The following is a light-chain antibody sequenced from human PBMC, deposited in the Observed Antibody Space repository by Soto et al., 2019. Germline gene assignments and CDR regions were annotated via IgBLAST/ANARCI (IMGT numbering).Light chain of an antibody. V-gene: IGKV1-33*01. CDR3: QQYDNLPYT. Sequence: DIQMTQSPYTLSASIGDRVTITCRASQSISSWLAWYQQKPGKAPKLLIYDASNLETGVPSRFSGSGSGTDFSFTISSLQPEDIATYYCQQYDNLPYTFGGGTKV. CDR2: DAS. J-gene: IGKJ4*01. CDR1: QSISSW.